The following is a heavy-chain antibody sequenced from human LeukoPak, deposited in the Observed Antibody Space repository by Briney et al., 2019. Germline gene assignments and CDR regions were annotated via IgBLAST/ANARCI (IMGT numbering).Heavy chain of an antibody. V-gene: IGHV3-20*04. CDR2: INWNGGST. Sequence: PGGSLRLSCAASGFTFDDYGMSWVRQAPGKGLEWVSGINWNGGSTGYTDSVKGRFTISRDNAKNSLYLQMNSLRAEDTALYYCARVSIAVAGNYYYYMDVWGKGTTVTVSS. D-gene: IGHD6-19*01. CDR3: ARVSIAVAGNYYYYMDV. CDR1: GFTFDDYG. J-gene: IGHJ6*03.